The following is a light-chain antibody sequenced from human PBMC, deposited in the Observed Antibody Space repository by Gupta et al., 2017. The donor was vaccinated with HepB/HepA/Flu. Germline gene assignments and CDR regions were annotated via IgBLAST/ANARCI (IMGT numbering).Light chain of an antibody. J-gene: IGLJ2*01. CDR1: SSDVGGDDS. Sequence: QSALTQPPSASGSPGQSVTIPCTGASSDVGGDDSVSWYQQHPAKAPKLMIYEVTKRPSGVPNRFSGSKSGNTASLTISGLQAEDEADYYCSSFGYSNNFNVVFGGGTKLTVL. V-gene: IGLV2-8*01. CDR2: EVT. CDR3: SSFGYSNNFNVV.